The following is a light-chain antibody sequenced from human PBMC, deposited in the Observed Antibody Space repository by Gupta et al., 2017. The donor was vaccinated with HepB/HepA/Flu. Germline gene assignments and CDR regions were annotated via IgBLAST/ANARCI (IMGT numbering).Light chain of an antibody. J-gene: IGLJ3*02. Sequence: QSALTQPASVSGSPGQSITISCTGTSSDVGSYNLVSWYQQHPGKAPKVMIYEVIRRPSGISSRFSGSKSGNTASLTISGLQADDEADYYCCSYATSGTVLFGAGTKLTVL. CDR1: SSDVGSYNL. CDR2: EVI. V-gene: IGLV2-23*02. CDR3: CSYATSGTVL.